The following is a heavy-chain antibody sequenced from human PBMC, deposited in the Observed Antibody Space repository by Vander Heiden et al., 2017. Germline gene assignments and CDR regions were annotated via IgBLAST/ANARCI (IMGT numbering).Heavy chain of an antibody. Sequence: QVQLVGSGGGVVQPGRSLRRPCAASGFTFSSYAMPWVRQAPGKGLEWVAVISYDGSNKYYADSVKGRFTISRDNSKNTLYLQMNSLRAEDTAVYYCARDGGIDYFDYWGQGTLVTVSS. CDR2: ISYDGSNK. CDR1: GFTFSSYA. CDR3: ARDGGIDYFDY. D-gene: IGHD3-16*01. J-gene: IGHJ4*02. V-gene: IGHV3-30-3*01.